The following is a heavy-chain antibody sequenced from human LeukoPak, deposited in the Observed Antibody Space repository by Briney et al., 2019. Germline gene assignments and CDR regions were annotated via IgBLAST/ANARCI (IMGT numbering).Heavy chain of an antibody. Sequence: SETLSLTCTVSGGSISSYYWSWIRQPPGRGLEWIGYIYYSGSTNYNPSLKSRVTISVDTSKNQFSLKLSSVTAADTAVYYCARKTRVASAFDPWGQGTLVTVSS. CDR2: IYYSGST. D-gene: IGHD3-3*02. J-gene: IGHJ5*02. V-gene: IGHV4-59*01. CDR1: GGSISSYY. CDR3: ARKTRVASAFDP.